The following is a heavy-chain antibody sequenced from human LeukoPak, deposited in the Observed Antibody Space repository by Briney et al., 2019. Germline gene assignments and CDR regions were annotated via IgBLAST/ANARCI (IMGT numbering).Heavy chain of an antibody. V-gene: IGHV4-59*08. D-gene: IGHD2-21*01. CDR3: ARRHNLLDH. CDR2: IYYSGST. Sequence: SETLSLTCTVSGGSISSYYWSWIRQPPGKGLEWIGYIYYSGSTNYNPSLKSRVTISVDTSKSQFSLKLSSVTAADTAVYYCARRHNLLDHWGQGTLVTVSS. CDR1: GGSISSYY. J-gene: IGHJ4*02.